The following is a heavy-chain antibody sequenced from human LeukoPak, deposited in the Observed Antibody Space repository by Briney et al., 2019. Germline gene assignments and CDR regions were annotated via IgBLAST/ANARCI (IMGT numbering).Heavy chain of an antibody. CDR3: ARDFGRRCGSGSYCAAIWDH. J-gene: IGHJ4*02. CDR1: GGSISSSSYY. Sequence: SETLSLTCTVSGGSISSSSYYWGWIRQPPGKGLEWIGSIYYSGSTYYNPSLKSRVTISVDTSKNQFSLKLSSVTAAHTAVYYCARDFGRRCGSGSYCAAIWDHWGQGTLVTVSS. CDR2: IYYSGST. V-gene: IGHV4-39*07. D-gene: IGHD3-10*01.